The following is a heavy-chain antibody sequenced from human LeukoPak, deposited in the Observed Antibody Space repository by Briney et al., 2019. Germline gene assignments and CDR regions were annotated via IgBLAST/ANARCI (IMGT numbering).Heavy chain of an antibody. CDR1: GGSTSSSSYY. CDR2: VYYSGST. Sequence: SETLSLTCTVSGGSTSSSSYYWGWIRQPPGKGLEWIGSVYYSGSTYYNPSLKSRVTISVDTSKNQFSLKLSSVTAADTAVYYCARDLVMDFWSGYYRRNGYMDVWGKGTTVTVSS. D-gene: IGHD3-3*01. V-gene: IGHV4-39*07. J-gene: IGHJ6*03. CDR3: ARDLVMDFWSGYYRRNGYMDV.